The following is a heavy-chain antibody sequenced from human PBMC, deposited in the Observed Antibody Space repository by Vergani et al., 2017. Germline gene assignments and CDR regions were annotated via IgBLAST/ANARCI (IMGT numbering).Heavy chain of an antibody. J-gene: IGHJ4*02. CDR1: GFTFGDYA. Sequence: EVQLVESGGGLVQPGRSLRLSCTASGFTFGDYAMSWVRQAPGKGLEWVGFIRSKAYGGTTEYAASVKGRFTISRDDSKSIAYLQMNSLKTEDTAVYYCARDIVAAAGIGGRDYWGQGTLVTVSS. CDR2: IRSKAYGGTT. CDR3: ARDIVAAAGIGGRDY. V-gene: IGHV3-49*04. D-gene: IGHD6-13*01.